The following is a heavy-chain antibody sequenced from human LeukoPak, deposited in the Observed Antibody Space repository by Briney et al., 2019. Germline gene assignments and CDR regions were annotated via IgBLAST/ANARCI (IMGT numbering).Heavy chain of an antibody. J-gene: IGHJ4*02. CDR1: GYTFTSYG. D-gene: IGHD2-2*01. CDR3: ARDEGEAVVVPAATFWRY. CDR2: ISAYNGNT. V-gene: IGHV1-18*04. Sequence: GASVKVSCKASGYTFTSYGISWVRQAPGQGLEWMGWISAYNGNTNYAQKLQGRVTMTTDTSTSTAYMELRSLRSDDTAVYYCARDEGEAVVVPAATFWRYWGQGTLVTVSS.